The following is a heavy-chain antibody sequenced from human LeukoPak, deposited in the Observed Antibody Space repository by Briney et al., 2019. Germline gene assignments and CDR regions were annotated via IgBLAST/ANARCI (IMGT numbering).Heavy chain of an antibody. V-gene: IGHV1-8*01. D-gene: IGHD6-19*01. CDR2: MHPKSGNT. CDR1: GYTFTDYN. J-gene: IGHJ4*02. Sequence: ASVTVSCTASGYTFTDYNINWVRQAPGQGLEWMGRMHPKSGNTNYAQKFQGRVTMTRNTSISTAYMELSSLKSDDTAVYYCARVAGTVTGTDRDDWGQGTLVTVSS. CDR3: ARVAGTVTGTDRDD.